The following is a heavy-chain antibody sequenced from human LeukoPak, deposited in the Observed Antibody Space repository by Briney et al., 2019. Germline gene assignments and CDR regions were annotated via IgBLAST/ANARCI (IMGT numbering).Heavy chain of an antibody. D-gene: IGHD3-10*01. CDR3: TRDKSAGADTGSSFYY. J-gene: IGHJ4*02. CDR2: ISGSGGST. V-gene: IGHV3-23*01. CDR1: GFTFSSYA. Sequence: GGSLRLSCAASGFTFSSYAMSWVRQAPGKGLEWVSAISGSGGSTYYADSVKGRFTISRDNSKNTLYLQMNSLRAEDTAVYYCTRDKSAGADTGSSFYYWGQGALVTVSS.